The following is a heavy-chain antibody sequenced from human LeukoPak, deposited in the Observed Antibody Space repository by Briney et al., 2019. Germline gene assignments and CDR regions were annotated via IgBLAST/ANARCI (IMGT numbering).Heavy chain of an antibody. D-gene: IGHD1-1*01. V-gene: IGHV3-23*01. CDR2: ISGSGGST. Sequence: PGGSLRLSCAASGFTFSSYAMSWVRQAPGKGLEWVSAISGSGGSTYYADSVKGRFTISRDNSKNTLYLQMNSLRAEDTAVYYXXXXXXXLESFDYWGQGTLVTVSS. CDR3: XXXXXXLESFDY. CDR1: GFTFSSYA. J-gene: IGHJ4*02.